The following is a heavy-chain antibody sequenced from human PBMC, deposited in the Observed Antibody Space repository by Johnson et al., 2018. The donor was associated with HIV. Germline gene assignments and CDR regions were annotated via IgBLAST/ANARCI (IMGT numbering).Heavy chain of an antibody. CDR2: IKQDGSEK. CDR1: GFTFSSYW. CDR3: ARDQWMAGDAFDI. J-gene: IGHJ3*02. V-gene: IGHV3-7*01. Sequence: EVQLVESGGGVVQPGGSLRLSCAASGFTFSSYWMSWVRQAPGKGLEWVANIKQDGSEKYYVDSVKGRITISRDNAKNSLYLQMNSLRAEDTAVYYCARDQWMAGDAFDIWGQGTVVTVSS. D-gene: IGHD5-24*01.